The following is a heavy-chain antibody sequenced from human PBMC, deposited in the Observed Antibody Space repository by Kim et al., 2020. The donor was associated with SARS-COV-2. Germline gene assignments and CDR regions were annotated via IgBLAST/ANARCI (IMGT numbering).Heavy chain of an antibody. V-gene: IGHV4-39*01. CDR3: AKRANYYDSGSYYNPFDY. D-gene: IGHD3-10*01. Sequence: KGRVTITVDTSKNQFSLKLSSVTAADTAVYYCAKRANYYDSGSYYNPFDYWGQGTLVTVSS. J-gene: IGHJ4*02.